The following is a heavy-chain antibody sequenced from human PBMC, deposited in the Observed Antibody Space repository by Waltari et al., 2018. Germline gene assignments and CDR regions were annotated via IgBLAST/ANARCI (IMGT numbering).Heavy chain of an antibody. V-gene: IGHV4-4*02. CDR2: VNTSGKT. D-gene: IGHD2-15*01. J-gene: IGHJ4*02. CDR3: GCDRGRGRYLDS. Sequence: QLQLQQSGPGLVRPSGTLSLPCEASGYSMSSTPLWNWGRQSPGKGLEWIGQVNTSGKTNYNPSFAGRVTVSVDPATNQFSLKLTSATAADTAVYYCGCDRGRGRYLDSWGQGTLVTVSP. CDR1: GYSMSSTPL.